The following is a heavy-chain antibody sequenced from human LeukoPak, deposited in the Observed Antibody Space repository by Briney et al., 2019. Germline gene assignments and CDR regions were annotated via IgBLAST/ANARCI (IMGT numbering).Heavy chain of an antibody. V-gene: IGHV4-39*01. CDR2: VYYSGST. J-gene: IGHJ5*02. Sequence: SETLSLTCTVSGGSISTSSYYWAWIRQPPGRWLEWIGSVYYSGSTYYNPSLKSRITISVDTSKNQFSLNLKSVTAADTAVYYCARAAIAVAGTGWFDPWGQGTLVTVSS. CDR1: GGSISTSSYY. CDR3: ARAAIAVAGTGWFDP. D-gene: IGHD6-19*01.